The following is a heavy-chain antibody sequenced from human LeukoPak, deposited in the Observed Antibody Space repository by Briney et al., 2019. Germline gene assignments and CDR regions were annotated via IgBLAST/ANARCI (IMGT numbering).Heavy chain of an antibody. CDR1: GGTFSSYA. J-gene: IGHJ4*02. CDR2: IIPIFGTA. V-gene: IGHV1-69*13. CDR3: VYGIQLWLFDY. Sequence: ASVKVSCKASGGTFSSYAISWVRRAPGQGLEWMGGIIPIFGTANYAQKFQGRVTITADESTSTAYMELSSLRSEDTAVYYCVYGIQLWLFDYWGQGTLVTVSS. D-gene: IGHD5-18*01.